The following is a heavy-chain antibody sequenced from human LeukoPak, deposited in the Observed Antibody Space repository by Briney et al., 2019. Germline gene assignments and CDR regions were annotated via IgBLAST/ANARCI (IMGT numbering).Heavy chain of an antibody. CDR3: ARLAGVHDYSNYGQFDY. CDR2: ISSSSSTI. Sequence: GGSLRLSCAASGFTFSSYSMNWVRQAPGKGLEWVSYISSSSSTIYYADSVKGRFTISRDNAKNSLYLQLNSLRAEDTAVYYCARLAGVHDYSNYGQFDYWGQGTLVTVSS. J-gene: IGHJ4*02. D-gene: IGHD4-11*01. V-gene: IGHV3-48*01. CDR1: GFTFSSYS.